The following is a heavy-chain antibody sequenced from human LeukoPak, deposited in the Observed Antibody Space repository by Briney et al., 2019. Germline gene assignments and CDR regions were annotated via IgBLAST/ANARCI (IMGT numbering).Heavy chain of an antibody. CDR1: GFTFSGSA. CDR2: IRSKANSYAT. CDR3: TTSQVGDGYNSYYFDY. J-gene: IGHJ4*02. Sequence: PGGSLRLSCAASGFTFSGSAMHWVRQASGKGLEWVGRIRSKANSYATAYAASVKGRFTISRDDSKNTAYLQMNSLKTEDTAVYYCTTSQVGDGYNSYYFDYWGQGTLVTVSS. V-gene: IGHV3-73*01. D-gene: IGHD5-24*01.